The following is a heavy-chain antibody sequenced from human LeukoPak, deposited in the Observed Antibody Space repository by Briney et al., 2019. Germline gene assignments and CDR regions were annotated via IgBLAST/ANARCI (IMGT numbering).Heavy chain of an antibody. V-gene: IGHV3-11*01. CDR1: GGSFSGYY. CDR3: ARRAFDWLSYFDY. D-gene: IGHD3-9*01. J-gene: IGHJ4*02. Sequence: LSLTCAVYGGSFSGYYWSWIRQPPGKGLEWVSYISSSGSTIYYADSVKGRFTISRDNAKNSLYLQMNSLRAEDTAVYYCARRAFDWLSYFDYWGQGTLVTVSS. CDR2: ISSSGSTI.